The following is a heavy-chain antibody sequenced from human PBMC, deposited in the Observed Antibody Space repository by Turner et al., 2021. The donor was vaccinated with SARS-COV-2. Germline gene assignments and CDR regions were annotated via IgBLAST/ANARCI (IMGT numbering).Heavy chain of an antibody. CDR2: FDPEDGET. CDR3: ASAGTSGGASNFYWYFDV. Sequence: GASLKKTSKDSGYTLTELSMHWVRQAPGKGLEWMGGFDPEDGETIYAQKFQGRVILHEEDGIRAASVARVQTCAVPIWVYYYASAGTSGGASNFYWYFDVWGRGTMVTVSS. J-gene: IGHJ2*01. V-gene: IGHV1-24*01. CDR1: GYTLTELS. D-gene: IGHD3-22*01.